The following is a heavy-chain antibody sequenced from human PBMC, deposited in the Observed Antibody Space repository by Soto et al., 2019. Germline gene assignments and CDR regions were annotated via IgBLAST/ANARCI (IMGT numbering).Heavy chain of an antibody. Sequence: SVKVSCKASGGTFSSYAISWVRQAPGQGLEWMGGIIPIFGTANYAQKFQGRVTITADESTSTAYMELSSLRSEDTAVYYCARVYSPGNPRAGMDVWGQGTTVTVSS. CDR3: ARVYSPGNPRAGMDV. J-gene: IGHJ6*02. CDR2: IIPIFGTA. CDR1: GGTFSSYA. V-gene: IGHV1-69*13. D-gene: IGHD2-21*01.